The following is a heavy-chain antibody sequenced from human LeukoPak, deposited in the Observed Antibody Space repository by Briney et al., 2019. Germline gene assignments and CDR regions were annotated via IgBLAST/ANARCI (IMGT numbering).Heavy chain of an antibody. V-gene: IGHV1-69*04. D-gene: IGHD1-20*01. CDR1: GGTFSSYA. Sequence: ASVKVSCTASGGTFSSYAISWVRQAPGQGLEWMGRIIPILGIANHAQKFQGRVTITADKSTSTAYMELSSLRSEDTAVYYCARDYYGITGTTVDFDYWGQGTLVTVSS. CDR2: IIPILGIA. J-gene: IGHJ4*02. CDR3: ARDYYGITGTTVDFDY.